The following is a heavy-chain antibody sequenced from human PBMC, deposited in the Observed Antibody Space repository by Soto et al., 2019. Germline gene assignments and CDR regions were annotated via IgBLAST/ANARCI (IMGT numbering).Heavy chain of an antibody. J-gene: IGHJ4*02. CDR1: GFSFSDYG. V-gene: IGHV3-30*18. D-gene: IGHD6-19*01. CDR2: LSYDGDKA. CDR3: GKDLMGEQWLGVMHY. Sequence: QVQLEESGGNVVQPGRSLRISCAASGFSFSDYGMHWVRQAPGKGLESVALLSYDGDKAYYADSVKGRFTISRDNSKNTVFLQMNSLRPEDTAVYYCGKDLMGEQWLGVMHYWGQGTLVTVSS.